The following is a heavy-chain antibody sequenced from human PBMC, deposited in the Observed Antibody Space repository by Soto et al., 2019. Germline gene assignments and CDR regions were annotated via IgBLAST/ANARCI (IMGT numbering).Heavy chain of an antibody. D-gene: IGHD6-13*01. CDR2: IIPIFGTA. Sequence: QVQLVQSGAEVKKPGSSVKVSCKASGGTFSSYAISWVRQAPGQGLEWMGGIIPIFGTANYAQKFQGRVTXNAXEXRSTAYMGLSSLRSEDTAVYYCARGVGSSHTRQFDYWGQGTLVTVSS. V-gene: IGHV1-69*12. J-gene: IGHJ4*02. CDR3: ARGVGSSHTRQFDY. CDR1: GGTFSSYA.